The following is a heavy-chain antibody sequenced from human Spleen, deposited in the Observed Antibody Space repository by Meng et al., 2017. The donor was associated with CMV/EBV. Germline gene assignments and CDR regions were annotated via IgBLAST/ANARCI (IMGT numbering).Heavy chain of an antibody. CDR3: ARQGWLRSADFDF. D-gene: IGHD5-12*01. CDR2: INTNTGNP. J-gene: IGHJ4*02. V-gene: IGHV7-4-1*02. CDR1: GYSFTTYD. Sequence: KAVGYSFTTYDMSWVRQAPEQGLEWIGWINTNTGNPTYAQAFTGRFVFSLDTSVSTAYLQINSLKADDTAVYYCARQGWLRSADFDFWGQGTLVTVSS.